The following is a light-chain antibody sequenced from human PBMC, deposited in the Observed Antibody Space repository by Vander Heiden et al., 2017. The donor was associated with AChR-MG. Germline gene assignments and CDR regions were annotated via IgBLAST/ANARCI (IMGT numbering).Light chain of an antibody. V-gene: IGLV1-44*01. CDR2: SNN. Sequence: QSVLTQPPSASGTPGQSVTISCSGSRANIESNTVNWYQQQVPGTAPKLLIYSNNQRPSGVPDRFSGSKSGTSASLAISGLQSEDEADYYCAAWDDSLNGPVFGGGTELTVL. CDR1: RANIESNT. J-gene: IGLJ3*02. CDR3: AAWDDSLNGPV.